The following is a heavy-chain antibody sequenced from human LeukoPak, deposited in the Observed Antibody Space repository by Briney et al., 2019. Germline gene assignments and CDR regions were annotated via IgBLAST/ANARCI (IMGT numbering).Heavy chain of an antibody. CDR3: ARGYSGYDWGVDY. CDR1: GFTFSSYA. CDR2: ISYDGSNK. J-gene: IGHJ4*02. D-gene: IGHD5-12*01. V-gene: IGHV3-30-3*01. Sequence: GGSLGLSCAASGFTFSSYAMHWVRQAPGKGLEWVAVISYDGSNKYYADSVKGRFTISRDNSKNTLYLQMNSLRAEDTAVYYCARGYSGYDWGVDYWGQGTLVTVSS.